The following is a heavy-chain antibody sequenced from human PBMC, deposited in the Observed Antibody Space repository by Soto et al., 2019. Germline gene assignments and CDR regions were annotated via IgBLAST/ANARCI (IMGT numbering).Heavy chain of an antibody. V-gene: IGHV1-69*06. CDR1: GGTFSSYA. Sequence: ASVKVSCKASGGTFSSYAISWVRQAPGQGLEWMGGIIPIFGTANYAQKFQGRVTITADKSTSTAYMELSSLRSEDTAVYYCARERPGIAAAGSGNYYYYGMDVWGQGTTVTVSS. CDR2: IIPIFGTA. J-gene: IGHJ6*02. CDR3: ARERPGIAAAGSGNYYYYGMDV. D-gene: IGHD6-13*01.